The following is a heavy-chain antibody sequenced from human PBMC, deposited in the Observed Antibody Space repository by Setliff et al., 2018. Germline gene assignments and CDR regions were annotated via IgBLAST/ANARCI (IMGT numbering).Heavy chain of an antibody. J-gene: IGHJ4*02. CDR1: GGSISSHY. D-gene: IGHD5-12*01. V-gene: IGHV4-59*11. Sequence: SETLSLTCTVSGGSISSHYWCWIRQPPGKGLEWIGSIYYSGSTNYNPSLKSRVTISLDTSRNQFPLKLRSVTAADTAVYYCARVRKGYSGYDFGDYWGQGTLVTVSS. CDR3: ARVRKGYSGYDFGDY. CDR2: IYYSGST.